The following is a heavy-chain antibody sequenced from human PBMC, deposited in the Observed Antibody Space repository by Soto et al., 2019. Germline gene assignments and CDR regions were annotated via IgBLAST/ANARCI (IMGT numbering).Heavy chain of an antibody. J-gene: IGHJ6*02. V-gene: IGHV1-69*12. CDR3: ARLGYCSGGICYGMDV. CDR1: GGTFSSYA. CDR2: IIPIFGTA. Sequence: QVQLVQSGAEVKKPGSSVKVSCKASGGTFSSYAISWVRQVPGQGLEWMGGIIPIFGTANYAQKFQGRVTITADESTSTAYMELSSLRSEDTAVYYRARLGYCSGGICYGMDVWGQGTTVTVSS. D-gene: IGHD2-15*01.